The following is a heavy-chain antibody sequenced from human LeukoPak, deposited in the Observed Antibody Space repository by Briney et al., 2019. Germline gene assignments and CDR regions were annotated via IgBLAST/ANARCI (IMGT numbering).Heavy chain of an antibody. Sequence: GGSLRLSCATPGFTLSSYAMTWDRQAPGKGLEWVSAIRAGRGGNTYYADSVKGRFTVSRDNVKNALYLQLNSLRAEDTALYYCAAFVPSETSEPIRYWRQGTLLTVSS. CDR3: AAFVPSETSEPIRY. CDR1: GFTLSSYA. V-gene: IGHV3-23*01. D-gene: IGHD6-6*01. J-gene: IGHJ4*02. CDR2: IRAGRGGNT.